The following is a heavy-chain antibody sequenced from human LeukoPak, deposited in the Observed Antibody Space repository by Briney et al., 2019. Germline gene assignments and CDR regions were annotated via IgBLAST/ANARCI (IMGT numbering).Heavy chain of an antibody. J-gene: IGHJ5*02. CDR1: GGSFSDYF. V-gene: IGHV4-34*01. Sequence: SETLSLTCAVYGGSFSDYFWSWIRQPPGKGLEWIGEINHTGSTNYNPSLKSRVSISVDTSNNQFSLRLSSVTAADTAVYYCARRKNTAIAMVRGVRGGLNWFDPWGQGTLVTVSS. D-gene: IGHD3-10*01. CDR2: INHTGST. CDR3: ARRKNTAIAMVRGVRGGLNWFDP.